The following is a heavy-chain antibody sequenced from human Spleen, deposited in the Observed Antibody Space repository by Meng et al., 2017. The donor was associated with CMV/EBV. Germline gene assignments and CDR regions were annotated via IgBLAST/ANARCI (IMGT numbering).Heavy chain of an antibody. Sequence: GGSLRLSCAASGFTFSSYSMNWVRQAPGKGLEWVSSISSDGGATYYADSVTGRFTISRDNSKNTLYLQMNSLRAEDTAVYYCARAHSSSWYKYYYYGMDVWGQGTTVTV. CDR3: ARAHSSSWYKYYYYGMDV. CDR1: GFTFSSYS. D-gene: IGHD6-13*01. V-gene: IGHV3-21*01. J-gene: IGHJ6*02. CDR2: ISSDGGAT.